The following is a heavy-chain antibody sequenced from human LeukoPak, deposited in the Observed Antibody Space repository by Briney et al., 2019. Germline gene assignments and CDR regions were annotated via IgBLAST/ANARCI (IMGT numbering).Heavy chain of an antibody. CDR2: ISSSSSYI. CDR1: GFTFSSYS. J-gene: IGHJ4*02. Sequence: GGSLRLSCAASGFTFSSYSMNWVRQAPGKGLEWVSSISSSSSYIYYADSVKGRFTISRDNAKNSLYLQMNSLRAEDTAVYYCARTLRFLEWLIYDYWGQGTLVTVSS. V-gene: IGHV3-21*01. D-gene: IGHD3-3*01. CDR3: ARTLRFLEWLIYDY.